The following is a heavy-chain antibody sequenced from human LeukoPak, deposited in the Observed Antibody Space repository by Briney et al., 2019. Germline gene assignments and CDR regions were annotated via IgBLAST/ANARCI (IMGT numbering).Heavy chain of an antibody. CDR1: GYTFTSYA. Sequence: ASVKVSCKASGYTFTSYAMHWVRQAPGQRLEWMGWISAYNGNTNYAQKLQGRVTMTTDTSTSTAYMELRSLRSDDTAVYYCARDKARSLSPRRAFDIWGQGTMVTVSS. V-gene: IGHV1-18*01. J-gene: IGHJ3*02. CDR2: ISAYNGNT. D-gene: IGHD3-16*02. CDR3: ARDKARSLSPRRAFDI.